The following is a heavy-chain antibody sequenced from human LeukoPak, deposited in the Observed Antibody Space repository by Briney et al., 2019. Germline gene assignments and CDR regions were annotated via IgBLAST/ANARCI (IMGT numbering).Heavy chain of an antibody. CDR3: ARDAYYDSSGPYHGNWFDP. D-gene: IGHD3-22*01. V-gene: IGHV4-59*01. Sequence: SETLSLTCTVPGGSISSYYWSWIRQPTGKGLEWIGYIYYSGSTNYNPSLKSRVTISVDTSKNQFSLKLSSVTAADTAVYYCARDAYYDSSGPYHGNWFDPWGQGTLVTVSS. CDR2: IYYSGST. CDR1: GGSISSYY. J-gene: IGHJ5*02.